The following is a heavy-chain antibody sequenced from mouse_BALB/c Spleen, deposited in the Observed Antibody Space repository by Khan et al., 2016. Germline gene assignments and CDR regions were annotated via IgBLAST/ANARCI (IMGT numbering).Heavy chain of an antibody. Sequence: KLLESGGGLVQPGGSLILSCAASGFDFSRYWMSWVRQAPGKGLEWIGEINPDSSTINYTPSLKDKFIISRDNAKNTLYLQMSKVRSEDTALYYCASTFWYFDVWGAGTTVTVSS. CDR2: INPDSSTI. CDR1: GFDFSRYW. J-gene: IGHJ1*01. CDR3: ASTFWYFDV. V-gene: IGHV4-1*02.